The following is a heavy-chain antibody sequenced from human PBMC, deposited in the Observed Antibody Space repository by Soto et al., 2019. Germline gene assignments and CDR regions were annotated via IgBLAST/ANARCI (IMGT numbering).Heavy chain of an antibody. CDR2: INPDGSTT. Sequence: GGSLRLSCAASGFTFSSYWMHWVRQAPGEGLMWVSRINPDGSTTSYADSVKGRFTISRDNAKNTLYLQMNSLRVEDTAVYYCARVPTTVTTPGMDVWGQGTTVTVSS. CDR1: GFTFSSYW. V-gene: IGHV3-74*01. J-gene: IGHJ6*02. D-gene: IGHD4-4*01. CDR3: ARVPTTVTTPGMDV.